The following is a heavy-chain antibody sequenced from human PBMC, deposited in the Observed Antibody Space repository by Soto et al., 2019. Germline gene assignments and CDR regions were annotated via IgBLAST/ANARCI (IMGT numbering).Heavy chain of an antibody. V-gene: IGHV3-11*06. CDR3: VRGGGGGLFEH. D-gene: IGHD2-21*01. CDR1: GFPFSDYY. Sequence: GGSLRLSCLTSGFPFSDYYMSWIRQAPGKGLEWLSHISPKSTYRNYADSVKGRFTISRDNTKSSLFLQMNSLGVEDTAVYYCVRGGGGGLFEHWGQGVLVTVSS. J-gene: IGHJ4*02. CDR2: ISPKSTYR.